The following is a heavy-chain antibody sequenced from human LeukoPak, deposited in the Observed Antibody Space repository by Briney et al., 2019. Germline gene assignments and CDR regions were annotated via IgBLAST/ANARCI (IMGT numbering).Heavy chain of an antibody. J-gene: IGHJ4*02. V-gene: IGHV1-18*01. CDR3: ARFYRGYSPPFDY. CDR1: GYTFSIYG. Sequence: ASVKVSCKASGYTFSIYGISWVRQAPGQGLEWMGWISAYNGDTNYAQMLQGRVTMTTDTSTSTAYMDLRSLRSDDTAVYYCARFYRGYSPPFDYWGQGTLVTVSS. CDR2: ISAYNGDT. D-gene: IGHD5-18*01.